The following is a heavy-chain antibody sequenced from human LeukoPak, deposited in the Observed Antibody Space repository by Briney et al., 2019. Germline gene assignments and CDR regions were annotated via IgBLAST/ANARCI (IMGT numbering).Heavy chain of an antibody. CDR3: AKDPSFDSSGYYSGGDYFDY. CDR1: GFTFSSYA. J-gene: IGHJ4*02. CDR2: ISGSGGST. Sequence: PGGSLRLSCAASGFTFSSYAMSWVRQAPGKGLEWVSAISGSGGSTYYADSVKGRFTISRDNSKNTLYLQMNSLRAEDTAVYYCAKDPSFDSSGYYSGGDYFDYWGQGTLVTVSS. V-gene: IGHV3-23*01. D-gene: IGHD3-22*01.